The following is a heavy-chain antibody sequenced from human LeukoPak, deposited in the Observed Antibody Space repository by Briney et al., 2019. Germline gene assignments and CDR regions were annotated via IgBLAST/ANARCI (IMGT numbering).Heavy chain of an antibody. CDR2: IIPIFGTA. J-gene: IGHJ4*02. CDR3: ARDSGVGATCFDY. V-gene: IGHV1-69*05. CDR1: GGTFSSYA. D-gene: IGHD1-26*01. Sequence: SVKVSCKASGGTFSSYAISWVRQAPGQGLEWMGGIIPIFGTANYAQKFQGRVTITTDESTSTAYMELSSLRSEDTAVYYCARDSGVGATCFDYWGQGTLVTVSS.